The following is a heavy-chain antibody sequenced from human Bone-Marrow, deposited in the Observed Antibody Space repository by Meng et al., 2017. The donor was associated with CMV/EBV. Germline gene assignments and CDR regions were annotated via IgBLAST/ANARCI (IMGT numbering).Heavy chain of an antibody. V-gene: IGHV3-20*04. CDR1: GFTFDDYG. Sequence: GESLKISCAASGFTFDDYGMSWVRQAPGKGLEWVSSINWDGDNTGYVDSVKGRFTISRDNAKKSLYLQMNSLRAEDTALYYCARDGEYSGYEIFDYWGQGTLVTVYS. CDR3: ARDGEYSGYEIFDY. CDR2: INWDGDNT. D-gene: IGHD5-12*01. J-gene: IGHJ4*02.